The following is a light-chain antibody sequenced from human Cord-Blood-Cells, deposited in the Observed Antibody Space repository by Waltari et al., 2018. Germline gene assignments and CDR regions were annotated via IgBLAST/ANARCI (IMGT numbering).Light chain of an antibody. CDR3: QQSYSTVT. CDR2: AAS. Sequence: DIQMTQSPSSLSASVGDRVTITCRASQSISSYLNWYQQKPGKAPKLLIYAASSLQSGVPSRFSGKGSGTDFTLTIKSLQREDVATYYCQQSYSTVTFGQGTRLEI. J-gene: IGKJ5*01. CDR1: QSISSY. V-gene: IGKV1-39*01.